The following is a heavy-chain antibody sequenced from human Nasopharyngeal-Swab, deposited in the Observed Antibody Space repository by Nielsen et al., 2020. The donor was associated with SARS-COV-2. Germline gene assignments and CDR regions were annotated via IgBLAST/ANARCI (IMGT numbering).Heavy chain of an antibody. D-gene: IGHD6-13*01. CDR1: GGPISSYY. J-gene: IGHJ5*02. Sequence: GSLRLSCTVFGGPISSYYWSWIRQPPGKGLEWIGYIYYSGSTNYNPSLKSRVTISVDTSKNQFSLKLSSVTAADTAVYYCARGRRGSSWDLNWFDPWGQGTLVTVSS. CDR3: ARGRRGSSWDLNWFDP. CDR2: IYYSGST. V-gene: IGHV4-59*01.